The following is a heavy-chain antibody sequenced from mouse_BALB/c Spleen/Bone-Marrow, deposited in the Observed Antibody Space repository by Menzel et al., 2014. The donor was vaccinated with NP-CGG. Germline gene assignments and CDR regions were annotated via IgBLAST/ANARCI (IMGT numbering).Heavy chain of an antibody. CDR1: GYAFTNYL. Sequence: QVQLKHSGTDLVRPGTSVKVSCKASGYAFTNYLIEWIKRRPGQGLEWIGVINPGSGGINYNERFKGKATLTADKSSSTAYMQLSSLTSDDSAVYFCARSIYDGYSEAMDYWGQGTSVTVSS. V-gene: IGHV1-54*03. CDR3: ARSIYDGYSEAMDY. D-gene: IGHD2-3*01. CDR2: INPGSGGI. J-gene: IGHJ4*01.